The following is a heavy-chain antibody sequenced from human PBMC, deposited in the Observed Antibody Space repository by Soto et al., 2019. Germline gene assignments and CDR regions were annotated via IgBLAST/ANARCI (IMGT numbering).Heavy chain of an antibody. J-gene: IGHJ3*01. Sequence: PGESLNLSCKGSGYSFTIYWIGWVRQMPGKGLEWMGIIYPGDSDTRYSPSFQGQVTISADKSISTAYLQWSSLKASDTAMYYCARHSDYYYDTPVVFWGQGTMVTVS. CDR3: ARHSDYYYDTPVVF. V-gene: IGHV5-51*01. CDR2: IYPGDSDT. D-gene: IGHD3-22*01. CDR1: GYSFTIYW.